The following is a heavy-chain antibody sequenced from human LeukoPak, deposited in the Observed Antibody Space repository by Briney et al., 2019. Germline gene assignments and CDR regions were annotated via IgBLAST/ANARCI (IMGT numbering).Heavy chain of an antibody. D-gene: IGHD3-10*01. CDR2: FDPEDGET. V-gene: IGHV1-24*01. J-gene: IGHJ4*02. CDR3: ATEGKMVRGVYTDY. Sequence: ASVKVSCKVSGYTLTELSMHWVRQAPGKGLEWMGRFDPEDGETIYAQKFQGRVTMTADTSTDTVYMELSSLRSEDTAVYYCATEGKMVRGVYTDYWGQGTLVTVSS. CDR1: GYTLTELS.